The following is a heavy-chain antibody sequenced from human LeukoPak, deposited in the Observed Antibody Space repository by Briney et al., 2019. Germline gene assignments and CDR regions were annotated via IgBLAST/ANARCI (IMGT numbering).Heavy chain of an antibody. CDR3: AAGYGWLTDF. CDR1: GLFFSDVW. CDR2: IEKDGSEK. J-gene: IGHJ4*02. Sequence: PGGSLRLSCAGTGLFFSDVWMNWFRQAPGKGLEWVANIEKDGSEKNYVDSVKGRFTTSRDNAKNSLHLEMNSLRGEDTAVYYCAAGYGWLTDFWGQGTLVTVSS. D-gene: IGHD2-8*02. V-gene: IGHV3-7*01.